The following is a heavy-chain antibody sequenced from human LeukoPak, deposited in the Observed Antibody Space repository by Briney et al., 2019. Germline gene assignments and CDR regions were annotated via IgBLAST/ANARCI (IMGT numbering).Heavy chain of an antibody. J-gene: IGHJ4*02. CDR1: GPTVSSNY. V-gene: IGHV3-53*01. CDR2: IYSGGST. CDR3: ARAGRDGYNYADY. Sequence: GGSLRLSCAASGPTVSSNYMSWVRQGPGKGLEWVSVIYSGGSTYYADSVKGRFTISRDNSKNTLYLQMNSLRAEDTAVYYCARAGRDGYNYADYWGQGTLVTVSS. D-gene: IGHD5-24*01.